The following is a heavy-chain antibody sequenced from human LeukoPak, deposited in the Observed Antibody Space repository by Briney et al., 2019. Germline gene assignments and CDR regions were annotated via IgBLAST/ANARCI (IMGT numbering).Heavy chain of an antibody. CDR3: ARGILVKAYATFDY. CDR1: GGSLSGYY. D-gene: IGHD2-8*01. V-gene: IGHV4-34*01. CDR2: INHSGST. Sequence: PSETLSLTCSVYGGSLSGYYWTWIRQPPGKGLEWIGEINHSGSTNYSPSLRSRVTISIDTSKNQFSLELNSVTAADTAVYYCARGILVKAYATFDYWGQGTPVTVSS. J-gene: IGHJ4*02.